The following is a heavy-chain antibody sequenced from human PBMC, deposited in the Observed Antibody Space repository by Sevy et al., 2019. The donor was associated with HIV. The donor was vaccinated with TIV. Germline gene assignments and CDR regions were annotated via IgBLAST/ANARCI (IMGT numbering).Heavy chain of an antibody. J-gene: IGHJ6*02. CDR3: ASGQVVCYDFWSRYSYGMDV. V-gene: IGHV3-53*01. D-gene: IGHD3-3*01. Sequence: GGCLRLSCAASGFTVSSNYMSWVRQAPGKGLERVSVIYSGGSTYYADSVKGRFTISRDNSKNTLYLQMNSLRAEDTAVSYCASGQVVCYDFWSRYSYGMDVWGQGTAVNVSS. CDR2: IYSGGST. CDR1: GFTVSSNY.